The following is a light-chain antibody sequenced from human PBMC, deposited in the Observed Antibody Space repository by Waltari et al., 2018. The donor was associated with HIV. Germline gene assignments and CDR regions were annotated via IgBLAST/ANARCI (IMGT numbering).Light chain of an antibody. V-gene: IGLV1-51*01. CDR1: NSNIGNNS. CDR3: GTWDSSLSSYV. CDR2: DHD. J-gene: IGLJ1*01. Sequence: QSVLTQPPSVSAAPGQKVTISCSGTNSNIGNNSACWYQEVPGTAPKLLVCDHDKRPSDMPDLFSAAKSGTSATLGITGLQSGDEADYYCGTWDSSLSSYVFGSGTRVTVL.